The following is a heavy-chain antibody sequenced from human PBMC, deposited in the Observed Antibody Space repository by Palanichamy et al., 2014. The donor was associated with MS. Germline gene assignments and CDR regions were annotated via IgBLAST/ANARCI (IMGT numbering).Heavy chain of an antibody. CDR3: ARRGDYAKGADAFDV. CDR1: GYTFTSYG. J-gene: IGHJ3*01. Sequence: QVQLVQSGAEVKKPGASVKVSCKASGYTFTSYGVSWVRQAPGQGLEWVGWVSAYNGHTSYAQKLLGRVTMTTDTSTTTAYMELRSLTSDDTAMYYCARRGDYAKGADAFDVWGQGTMVAVSS. V-gene: IGHV1-18*01. CDR2: VSAYNGHT. D-gene: IGHD4-17*01.